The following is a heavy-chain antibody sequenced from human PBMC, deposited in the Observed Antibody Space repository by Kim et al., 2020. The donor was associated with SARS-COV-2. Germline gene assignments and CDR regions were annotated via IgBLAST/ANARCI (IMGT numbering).Heavy chain of an antibody. D-gene: IGHD2-15*01. CDR2: ISYDGSNK. CDR1: GFTFSSYA. J-gene: IGHJ4*02. CDR3: AGWVVVAAPMVH. Sequence: GGSLRLSCAASGFTFSSYAMHWVRQAPGKGLEWVAVISYDGSNKYYADSVKGRFTISRDNSKNTLYLQMNSLRAEDTAVYYCAGWVVVAAPMVHWGQGTLVTVSS. V-gene: IGHV3-30-3*01.